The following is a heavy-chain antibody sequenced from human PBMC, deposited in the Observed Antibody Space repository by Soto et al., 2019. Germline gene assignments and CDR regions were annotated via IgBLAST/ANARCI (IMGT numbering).Heavy chain of an antibody. CDR2: INPSGGST. J-gene: IGHJ6*02. V-gene: IGHV1-46*01. Sequence: ASVKVSCKASGYTFTSYYMHWVRQAPGQGLEWMGIINPSGGSTSYAQKFQGRVTMTRDTSTSTVYMELSSLRSEDTAVYYCARAASGSYYLGYYYGMDVWGQGTTVTVSS. CDR3: ARAASGSYYLGYYYGMDV. CDR1: GYTFTSYY. D-gene: IGHD1-26*01.